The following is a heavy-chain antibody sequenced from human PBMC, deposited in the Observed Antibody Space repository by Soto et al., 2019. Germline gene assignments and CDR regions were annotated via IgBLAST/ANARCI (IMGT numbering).Heavy chain of an antibody. CDR1: GGSISSNNYY. CDR3: ARLYSSSWYPQADY. D-gene: IGHD6-13*01. CDR2: IYYSGST. V-gene: IGHV4-39*01. J-gene: IGHJ4*02. Sequence: SETLSLTCTASGGSISSNNYYWGWIRQPPGKGLEWIGSIYYSGSTYYNPSLKSRVTISVDTSKNQFSLKLSSVTDADTAVYYCARLYSSSWYPQADYWGQGTLVTVSS.